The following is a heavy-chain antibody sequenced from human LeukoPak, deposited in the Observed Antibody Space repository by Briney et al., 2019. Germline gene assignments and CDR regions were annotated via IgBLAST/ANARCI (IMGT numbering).Heavy chain of an antibody. D-gene: IGHD3-10*01. CDR2: IHHSGAT. J-gene: IGHJ4*02. CDR1: GYFISSGFY. Sequence: SETLSLTCTVSGYFISSGFYWGWIRQSPGNGLEWIGVIHHSGATYYTPSLKSRVTVLVDTSKNQFSLKLSSVTAADTAVYYCARVAPSGSGNYYSFDYWGQGTLVTVSS. V-gene: IGHV4-38-2*02. CDR3: ARVAPSGSGNYYSFDY.